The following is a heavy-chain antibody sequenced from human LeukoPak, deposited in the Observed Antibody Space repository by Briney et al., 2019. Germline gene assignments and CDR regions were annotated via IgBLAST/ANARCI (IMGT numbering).Heavy chain of an antibody. CDR2: ISSNGGST. Sequence: PGGSLRLSCVASGXTFSSYVMYWVRQAPGKRLEYVSSISSNGGSTYYANSVKGRFTISRDNSKNTLYLQMGSLRAEDMAVYYCARGGQSKYDSSGYLNYFDYWGQGTLVTVSS. V-gene: IGHV3-64*01. CDR1: GXTFSSYV. D-gene: IGHD3-22*01. CDR3: ARGGQSKYDSSGYLNYFDY. J-gene: IGHJ4*02.